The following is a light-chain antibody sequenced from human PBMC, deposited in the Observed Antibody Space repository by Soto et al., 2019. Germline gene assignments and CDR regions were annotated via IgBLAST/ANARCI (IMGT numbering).Light chain of an antibody. J-gene: IGKJ1*01. CDR2: GAS. CDR1: QSVSSSY. CDR3: QQYGSSPPKT. V-gene: IGKV3-20*01. Sequence: EIVLTQSPGTLSLSPGERATLSCRASQSVSSSYLAWYQQKPGQAPRLLIYGASSRATGTPDRFSGSGSGTDFTLTISRLEPDDFAVYYCQQYGSSPPKTFGQGTKVEIK.